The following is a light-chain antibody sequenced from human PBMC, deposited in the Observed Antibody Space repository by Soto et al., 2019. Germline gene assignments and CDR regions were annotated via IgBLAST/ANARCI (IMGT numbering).Light chain of an antibody. J-gene: IGKJ3*01. CDR1: QSINSF. CDR2: DAS. Sequence: DIQMTQSPSSLSACEGDRVTITCRASQSINSFLNWYQQKSGKAPKLLIYDASTLQSGVPSRFSVSGSETEFTLTITDLQPDDFGTYYGQQSYNTPFTFGPGTKVDVK. CDR3: QQSYNTPFT. V-gene: IGKV1-39*01.